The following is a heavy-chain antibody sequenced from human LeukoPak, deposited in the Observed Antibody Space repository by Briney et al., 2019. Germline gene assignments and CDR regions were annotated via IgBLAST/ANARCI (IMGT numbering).Heavy chain of an antibody. CDR2: ISGSGGST. D-gene: IGHD1-1*01. J-gene: IGHJ4*02. V-gene: IGHV3-23*01. Sequence: PGGSLRLSCAASGFTVSSNYMSWVRQAPGKGLEWVSAISGSGGSTYYADSVKGRFTISRDNSKNTLYLRMNSLRAEDTAVYYCAKDYKFDYWGQGTLVTVSS. CDR3: AKDYKFDY. CDR1: GFTVSSNY.